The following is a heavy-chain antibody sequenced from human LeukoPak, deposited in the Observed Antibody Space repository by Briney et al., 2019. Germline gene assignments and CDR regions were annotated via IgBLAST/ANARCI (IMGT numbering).Heavy chain of an antibody. CDR1: GFTFSDHY. D-gene: IGHD3-10*01. Sequence: PGGSLRLSCATSGFTFSDHYMDWVRQTPGKGLEWVANIKEDGSEKYHVDSVKGRFTISRDNAKSSLYLQMNSLRAEDTALYYCARSIMGGGAFDYWGQGTQVTVSS. V-gene: IGHV3-7*03. J-gene: IGHJ4*02. CDR2: IKEDGSEK. CDR3: ARSIMGGGAFDY.